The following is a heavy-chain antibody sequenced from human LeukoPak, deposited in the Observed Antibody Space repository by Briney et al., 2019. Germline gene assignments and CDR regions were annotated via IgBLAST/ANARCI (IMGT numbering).Heavy chain of an antibody. J-gene: IGHJ4*02. CDR1: SGSINRSIYY. Sequence: SETLSLTCIVSSGSINRSIYYWGWIRQPPGKGLEWIGSIYYSGTSYYNPSLKSRVTISVDTSKNQFSLKLRSVTAADTAIYYCVRTGEVGYYPTWCQGTLVTDSS. D-gene: IGHD3-22*01. CDR2: IYYSGTS. CDR3: VRTGEVGYYPT. V-gene: IGHV4-39*01.